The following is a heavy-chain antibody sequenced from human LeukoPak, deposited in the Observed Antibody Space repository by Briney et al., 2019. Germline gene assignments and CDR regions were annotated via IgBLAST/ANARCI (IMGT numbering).Heavy chain of an antibody. CDR1: GGSFSGYY. CDR2: INHSGST. V-gene: IGHV4-34*01. J-gene: IGHJ3*02. CDR3: ARGTVTTDAFDI. Sequence: SETLSLTCAVYGGSFSGYYWSWIRQPPGKGLEWSGEINHSGSTNYNPSLKSRVTISVDTSKNQFSLKLSSVTAADTAVYYCARGTVTTDAFDIWGQGTMVTVSS. D-gene: IGHD4-17*01.